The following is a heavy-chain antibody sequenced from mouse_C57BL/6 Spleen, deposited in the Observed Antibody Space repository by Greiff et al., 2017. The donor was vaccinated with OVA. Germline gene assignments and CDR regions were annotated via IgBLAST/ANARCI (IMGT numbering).Heavy chain of an antibody. V-gene: IGHV1-42*01. D-gene: IGHD2-1*01. Sequence: EVQLQQSGPELVKPGASVKISCKASGYSFTGYYMNWVKQSPEKSLEWIGEINPSTGGTTYNQKFKAKATLTVDKSSSTAYMQLKSLTSEDSAVYYCARGGGNSFAYWGQGTLVTVSA. CDR2: INPSTGGT. J-gene: IGHJ3*01. CDR3: ARGGGNSFAY. CDR1: GYSFTGYY.